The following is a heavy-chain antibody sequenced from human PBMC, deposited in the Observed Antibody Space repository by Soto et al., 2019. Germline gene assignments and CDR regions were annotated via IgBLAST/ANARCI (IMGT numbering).Heavy chain of an antibody. J-gene: IGHJ5*02. CDR3: SRAVSPSDT. CDR1: GFIFSAYW. CDR2: IKQDGYQE. Sequence: GGSLRLSCAASGFIFSAYWMTWVRQAPGKGLEWVANIKQDGYQEYYVDSVKGRFTISRDNAKNLLYLQMNSLRAEDTAVYYCSRAVSPSDTWGQGTLVTVSS. V-gene: IGHV3-7*05.